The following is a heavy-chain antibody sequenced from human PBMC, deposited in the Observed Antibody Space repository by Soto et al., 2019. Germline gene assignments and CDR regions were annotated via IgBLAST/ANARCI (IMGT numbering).Heavy chain of an antibody. CDR3: ARMVTQYNWLDP. V-gene: IGHV2-70*11. Sequence: GSGPTLVNPTQTLTLTCTFSGFSLSTSGMCVSWIRQPPGKALEWLARIDWDDDKYYSTSLKTRLTISKDTSKNQVVLTMTNMDLVDTASYYCARMVTQYNWLDPWGQGTLVTVSS. CDR1: GFSLSTSGMC. D-gene: IGHD5-18*01. CDR2: IDWDDDK. J-gene: IGHJ5*02.